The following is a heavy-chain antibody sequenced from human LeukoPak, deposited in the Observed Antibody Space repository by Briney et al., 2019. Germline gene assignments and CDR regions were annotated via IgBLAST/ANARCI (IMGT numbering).Heavy chain of an antibody. Sequence: AASVKVSCKASGYTFTGYYMHWVRQAPGQGLEWMGWINPNSGGTNYAQKFQGGVTMTRDTSISTAYMELSRLRSDDTAVYYCARAAVSDYYGSGTGAGWTWFDPWGQGTLVTVSS. CDR1: GYTFTGYY. V-gene: IGHV1-2*02. D-gene: IGHD3-10*01. CDR2: INPNSGGT. CDR3: ARAAVSDYYGSGTGAGWTWFDP. J-gene: IGHJ5*02.